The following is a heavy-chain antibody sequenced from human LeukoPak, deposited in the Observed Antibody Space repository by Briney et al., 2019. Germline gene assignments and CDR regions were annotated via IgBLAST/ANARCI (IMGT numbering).Heavy chain of an antibody. Sequence: GGSLRLSCAASGFTFSNHNMDWVRQAPGKGLEWVSYISSSGSTIYYADSVKGRFTISRDNAKNSLYLQMNSLRAEDTAVYYCAREDYGSGSYYVYWGQGTLVTVSS. CDR2: ISSSGSTI. CDR1: GFTFSNHN. CDR3: AREDYGSGSYYVY. D-gene: IGHD3-10*01. J-gene: IGHJ4*02. V-gene: IGHV3-48*04.